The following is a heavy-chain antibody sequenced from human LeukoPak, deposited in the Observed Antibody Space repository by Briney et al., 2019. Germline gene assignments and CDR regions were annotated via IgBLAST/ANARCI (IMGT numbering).Heavy chain of an antibody. D-gene: IGHD3-3*02. CDR3: ARVRVLGEDYYCYGMDV. J-gene: IGHJ6*02. Sequence: PGGTLRLSRSASRFTLSSYSMNWVRQAPGKGREWVSSTSSSSSYIYYACSVDGRFTISIDNAKNSLYLQVNSLRAEDTAVYYCARVRVLGEDYYCYGMDVWGQGTTVTVSS. CDR1: RFTLSSYS. CDR2: TSSSSSYI. V-gene: IGHV3-21*01.